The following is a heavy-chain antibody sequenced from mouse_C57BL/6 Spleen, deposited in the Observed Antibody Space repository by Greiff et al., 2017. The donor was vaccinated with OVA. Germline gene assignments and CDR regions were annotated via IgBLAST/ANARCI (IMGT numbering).Heavy chain of an antibody. Sequence: QVQLKQSGAELVRPGASVTLSCKASGYTFTDYEMHWVKQTPVHGLEWIGAIDPETGGTAYNQKFKGKAILTADKSSSTAYMELRSLTSEDSAVYYCTRSAPFAYWGQGTLVTVSA. V-gene: IGHV1-15*01. CDR2: IDPETGGT. J-gene: IGHJ3*01. CDR1: GYTFTDYE. CDR3: TRSAPFAY.